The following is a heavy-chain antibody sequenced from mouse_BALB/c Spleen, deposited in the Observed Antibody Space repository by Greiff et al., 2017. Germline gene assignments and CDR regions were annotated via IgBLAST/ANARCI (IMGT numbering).Heavy chain of an antibody. Sequence: DVKLVESGGGLVKPGGSLKLSCAASGFTFSSYTMSWVRQTPEKRLEWVATISSGGGNTYYPDSVKGRFTISRDNAKNNLYLQMSSLRSEDTALYYCARSLRYFDYWGQGTTLTVSS. J-gene: IGHJ2*01. CDR1: GFTFSSYT. CDR3: ARSLRYFDY. D-gene: IGHD1-1*01. CDR2: ISSGGGNT. V-gene: IGHV5-9*03.